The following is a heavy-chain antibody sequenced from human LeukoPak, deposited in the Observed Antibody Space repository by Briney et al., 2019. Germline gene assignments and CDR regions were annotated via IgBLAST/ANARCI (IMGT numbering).Heavy chain of an antibody. CDR2: IRTKAYGGTK. D-gene: IGHD2-2*01. CDR3: LGYCSSTSCDAQDY. J-gene: IGHJ4*02. CDR1: GFTFGDYA. Sequence: GGSLRLSCTASGFTFGDYAMNWVRQAPGQGLEWVGFIRTKAYGGTKEYAASVKGRFTISRDDSESIAYLQMNSLKTEDTAMYYCLGYCSSTSCDAQDYWGQGTQVTVSS. V-gene: IGHV3-49*04.